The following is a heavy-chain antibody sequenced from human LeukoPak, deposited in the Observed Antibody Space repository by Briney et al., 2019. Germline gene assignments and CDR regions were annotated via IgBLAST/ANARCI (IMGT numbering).Heavy chain of an antibody. V-gene: IGHV3-30*03. CDR1: GFTFSSYG. CDR2: VSYDGNTK. J-gene: IGHJ4*02. CDR3: ARGFFGSGYYYDSWQVDY. D-gene: IGHD3-22*01. Sequence: GGSLRLSCAASGFTFSSYGMHWVRQAPGKGLEWVAVVSYDGNTKYYADSVKGRITISRDNSKNTLYLQMNSLRAEDTAVYYCARGFFGSGYYYDSWQVDYWGQGTLVTVSS.